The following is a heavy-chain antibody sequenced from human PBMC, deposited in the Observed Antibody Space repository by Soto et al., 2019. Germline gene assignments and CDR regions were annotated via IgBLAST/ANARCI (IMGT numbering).Heavy chain of an antibody. Sequence: PSETLSLTCAVYGGSFSGYYWSWVRQPPGKGLEWIGEINHSGSTNYNPSLKSRVTISVDTSKNQFSLKLSSVTAADTAVYYCVRSVKKTAQPLALDYWGQGTLVTVSS. CDR3: VRSVKKTAQPLALDY. CDR2: INHSGST. D-gene: IGHD2-2*01. J-gene: IGHJ4*02. V-gene: IGHV4-34*01. CDR1: GGSFSGYY.